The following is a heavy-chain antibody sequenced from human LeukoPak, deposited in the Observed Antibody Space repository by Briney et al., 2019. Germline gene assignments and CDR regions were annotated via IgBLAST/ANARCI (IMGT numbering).Heavy chain of an antibody. Sequence: EASVKVSCKASGGTFSSYAISWVRQAPGQGLEWMGWINPNSGGTNYAQKFQGRVTMTRDTSISTAYMELSRLRSDDTAVYYCARDRRVYYDSSGYSWWSFDYWGQGTLVTVSS. D-gene: IGHD3-22*01. CDR1: GGTFSSYA. CDR2: INPNSGGT. J-gene: IGHJ4*02. CDR3: ARDRRVYYDSSGYSWWSFDY. V-gene: IGHV1-2*02.